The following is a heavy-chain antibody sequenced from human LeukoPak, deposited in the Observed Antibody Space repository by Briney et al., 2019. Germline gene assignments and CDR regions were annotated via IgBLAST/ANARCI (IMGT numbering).Heavy chain of an antibody. CDR3: ARERVARGENFDY. V-gene: IGHV1-2*02. D-gene: IGHD3-10*01. CDR1: GYTFTDYY. CDR2: INPNSGDT. J-gene: IGHJ4*02. Sequence: ASVKVSCKASGYTFTDYYMHWVRQAPGQGLEWMGWINPNSGDTNYAQKFQGRVTMTRDTSISTAYMKLSRLISDDTAVYYCARERVARGENFDYWGQGTLVTVSS.